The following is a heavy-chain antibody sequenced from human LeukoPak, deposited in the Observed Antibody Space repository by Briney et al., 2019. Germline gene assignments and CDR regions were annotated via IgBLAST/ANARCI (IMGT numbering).Heavy chain of an antibody. CDR2: IIPIFGTA. V-gene: IGHV1-69*13. D-gene: IGHD3-3*01. J-gene: IGHJ4*02. Sequence: ASVKLSCKASGCTFSSYAISWVRQAPGQGLEWMGGIIPIFGTANYAQKFQGRVTITADESTSTAYMELRSLRSEDTAVYFCARDHDFWSGYHDYWGQGTLVTVSS. CDR1: GCTFSSYA. CDR3: ARDHDFWSGYHDY.